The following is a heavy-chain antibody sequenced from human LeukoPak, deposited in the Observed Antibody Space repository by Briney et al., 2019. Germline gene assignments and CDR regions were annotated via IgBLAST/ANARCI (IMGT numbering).Heavy chain of an antibody. J-gene: IGHJ4*02. CDR3: VKDPGYSSSWYFDY. CDR2: ISYDGSNK. Sequence: GRSLRLSCAASGFTFSSYAMHWVRQAPGKGLEWVAVISYDGSNKYYADSVKGRFTISRDNSKNTLYLQMNSLRAEDTAVYYCVKDPGYSSSWYFDYWGQGTLVTVSS. V-gene: IGHV3-30-3*01. D-gene: IGHD6-13*01. CDR1: GFTFSSYA.